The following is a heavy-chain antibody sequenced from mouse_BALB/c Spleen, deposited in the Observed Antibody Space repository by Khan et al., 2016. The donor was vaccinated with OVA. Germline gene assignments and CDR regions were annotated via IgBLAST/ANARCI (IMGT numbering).Heavy chain of an antibody. Sequence: QIQLVQSGPELKKPGETVKNSCKASGYTFTKNGMNWVKQAPGKGLKWMGWINTNTGEPTYAEEFKGRFAFSLETSASTAYLQINNLKNEDTGTYFCARSRWLLPAMDYWGQGTSVTVSS. CDR1: GYTFTKNG. CDR2: INTNTGEP. D-gene: IGHD2-3*01. CDR3: ARSRWLLPAMDY. V-gene: IGHV9-3*02. J-gene: IGHJ4*01.